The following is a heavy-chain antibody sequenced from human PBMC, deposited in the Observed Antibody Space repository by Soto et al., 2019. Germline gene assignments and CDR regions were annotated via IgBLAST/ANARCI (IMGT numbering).Heavy chain of an antibody. Sequence: QVQLVESGGGLVKPGGSLRLSCAASGFTFSDYYMSWIRQAPGKGLEWVSYISSSSSYTNYADSVKGRFNISRDNAKNSLYLQMNSLRAEDTAVYYCASPTGYSTAYYYGMDVWGQGTTVTVSS. J-gene: IGHJ6*02. V-gene: IGHV3-11*06. CDR3: ASPTGYSTAYYYGMDV. D-gene: IGHD4-4*01. CDR1: GFTFSDYY. CDR2: ISSSSSYT.